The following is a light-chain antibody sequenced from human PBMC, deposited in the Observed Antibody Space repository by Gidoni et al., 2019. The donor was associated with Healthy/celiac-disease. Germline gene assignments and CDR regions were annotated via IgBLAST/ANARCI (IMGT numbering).Light chain of an antibody. CDR1: QRVSSY. V-gene: IGKV3-11*01. CDR3: QQRSNWPPLT. Sequence: IVLTQSPATLSLSPGERATLSCRASQRVSSYLAWYQQKPGQAPRLLIYDASNRATGIPARFSGSVTGTDFTLTISSLEPEDLAVYYCQQRSNWPPLTFXGXTKVEIK. J-gene: IGKJ4*01. CDR2: DAS.